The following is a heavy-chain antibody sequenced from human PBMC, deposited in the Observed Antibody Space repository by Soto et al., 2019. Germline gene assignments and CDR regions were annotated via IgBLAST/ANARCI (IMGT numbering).Heavy chain of an antibody. D-gene: IGHD6-13*01. V-gene: IGHV4-34*01. CDR2: VTPGGRS. CDR1: GGSFNSYF. Sequence: QVQLQQWGAGLLKPSETLSLTCAVYGGSFNSYFWNWVRKPPGKGLEWIGEVTPGGRSNYNPSLKTRVTISKHTSKNQFSLEVHSVTAAETAVYYCTMSGSSCPDSFDLLCQGAMVTVSS. CDR3: TMSGSSCPDSFDL. J-gene: IGHJ3*01.